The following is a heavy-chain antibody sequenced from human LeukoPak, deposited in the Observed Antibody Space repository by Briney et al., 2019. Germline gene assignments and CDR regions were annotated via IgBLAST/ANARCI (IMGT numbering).Heavy chain of an antibody. Sequence: GRSLRLSCAASGFTFNSYAIHWVRQAPGKGLEWVAVISYDGSNKYYADSVKGRFTISRDNSKNALYLQLNSLRPEDTAVYYCARDQLAYSGYDTLFDYWGQGTLVTVSS. CDR1: GFTFNSYA. J-gene: IGHJ4*02. CDR2: ISYDGSNK. V-gene: IGHV3-30*04. CDR3: ARDQLAYSGYDTLFDY. D-gene: IGHD5-12*01.